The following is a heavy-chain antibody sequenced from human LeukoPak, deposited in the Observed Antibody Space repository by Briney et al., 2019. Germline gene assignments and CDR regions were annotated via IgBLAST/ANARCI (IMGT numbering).Heavy chain of an antibody. J-gene: IGHJ4*02. CDR3: ARDTVYSSGWYPAD. D-gene: IGHD6-19*01. CDR2: ISSSSSTI. V-gene: IGHV3-48*04. Sequence: GGSLRLSCAASGFTFSSYSMNWVRQAPGKGLEWVSYISSSSSTIYYADSVKGRFTISRDNAKNSLYPQMNSLRAEDTAVYYCARDTVYSSGWYPADWGQGTLVTVSS. CDR1: GFTFSSYS.